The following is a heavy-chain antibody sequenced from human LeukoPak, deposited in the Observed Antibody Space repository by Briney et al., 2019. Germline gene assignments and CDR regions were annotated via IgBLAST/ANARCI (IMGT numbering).Heavy chain of an antibody. V-gene: IGHV3-48*03. CDR2: IGSGGSTI. CDR1: GFTFSFYE. J-gene: IGHJ6*02. Sequence: PGGSLRLSCAASGFTFSFYELNWVRQAPGKGLEWISFIGSGGSTIHYADSVKGRFTISRDNAKNSLYLQMNSLRAEDTAVYYCARSRSGLFYYGMDVWGQGTTVTVSS. CDR3: ARSRSGLFYYGMDV.